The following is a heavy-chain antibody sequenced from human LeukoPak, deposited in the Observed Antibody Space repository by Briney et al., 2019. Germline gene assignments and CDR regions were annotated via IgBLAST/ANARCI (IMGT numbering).Heavy chain of an antibody. CDR2: INPAGGST. D-gene: IGHD3-9*01. CDR1: GYTFTNYF. J-gene: IGHJ6*02. CDR3: ARDQGGDWLSEGYYYYGMDV. V-gene: IGHV1-46*01. Sequence: GASVKVSCKASGYTFTNYFMHWARQAPGQGLEWMGIINPAGGSTSYAQKFQGRVTMTRDTSTSTVYMELSSLRSEDTAVYYCARDQGGDWLSEGYYYYGMDVWGQGTTVTVSS.